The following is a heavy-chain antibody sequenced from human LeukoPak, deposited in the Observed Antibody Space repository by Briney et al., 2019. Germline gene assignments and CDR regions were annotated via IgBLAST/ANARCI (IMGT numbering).Heavy chain of an antibody. CDR1: GFTFSSYS. V-gene: IGHV3-48*01. CDR2: ISSSSSTI. CDR3: ARGPSGYHNT. D-gene: IGHD5-12*01. Sequence: VGDLSLSCAASGFTFSSYSMNWVRQAPGKGLEWVSYISSSSSTIYYADSVKGRFTISRDNAKNSLYLQMNSLRAEDTAVYYCARGPSGYHNTGGQGTLVTVSS. J-gene: IGHJ4*02.